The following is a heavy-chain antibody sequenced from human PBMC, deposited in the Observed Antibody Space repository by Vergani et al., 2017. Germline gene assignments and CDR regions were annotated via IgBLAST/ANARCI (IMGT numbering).Heavy chain of an antibody. CDR2: ISWNSGSI. CDR1: GFTFDDYA. Sequence: EVQLVESGGGLVQPGRSLRLSCAASGFTFDDYAMHWVRQAPGKGLEWVSGISWNSGSIGYADSVKGRFTISRDNAKNSLYLQMNSLRAEDTAVYYCAXAASITMVRGAGDAFDIWGQGTMVTVSS. CDR3: AXAASITMVRGAGDAFDI. D-gene: IGHD3-10*01. V-gene: IGHV3-9*01. J-gene: IGHJ3*02.